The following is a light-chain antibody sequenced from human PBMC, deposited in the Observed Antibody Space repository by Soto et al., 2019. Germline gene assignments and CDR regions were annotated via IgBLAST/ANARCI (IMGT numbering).Light chain of an antibody. CDR2: GAS. Sequence: VLTQSPGTLSLSPGERATLSCRASQTVSSDFLAWYQQKPGQAPRLLIYGASRRATGIPDRFSGSGSGTAFTLTISTLEPEGFAVFYCQKSRFTFGPGTKVDIK. V-gene: IGKV3-20*01. CDR1: QTVSSDF. J-gene: IGKJ3*01. CDR3: QKSRFT.